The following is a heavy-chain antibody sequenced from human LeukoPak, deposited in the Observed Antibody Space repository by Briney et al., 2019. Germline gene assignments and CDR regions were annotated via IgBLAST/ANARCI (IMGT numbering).Heavy chain of an antibody. J-gene: IGHJ4*02. CDR3: AGVIWSTTLTAYYLDY. V-gene: IGHV1-3*03. CDR1: GYDFTKYA. Sequence: GASVQVSCKASGYDFTKYAVQWVRQAPGQRLEWMGWIDAGNGRTKYSQDFQGRVTISRDTSPSLASMHLRSLRSDDLAVSYFAGVIWSTTLTAYYLDYWGQGTRVTGSS. D-gene: IGHD2-21*02. CDR2: IDAGNGRT.